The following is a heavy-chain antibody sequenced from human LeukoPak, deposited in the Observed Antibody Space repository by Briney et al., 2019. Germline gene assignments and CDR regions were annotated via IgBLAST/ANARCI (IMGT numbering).Heavy chain of an antibody. D-gene: IGHD1-14*01. J-gene: IGHJ6*03. V-gene: IGHV1-8*03. CDR3: AREPHYYYYMDV. CDR1: GYTFTSYG. Sequence: ASVKVSCKASGYTFTSYGINWVRQATGQGLEWMGWMNPNSGNTGYAQKFQGRVTITRNTSISTAYMELSSLRSEDTAVYYCAREPHYYYYMDVWGKGTTVTVSS. CDR2: MNPNSGNT.